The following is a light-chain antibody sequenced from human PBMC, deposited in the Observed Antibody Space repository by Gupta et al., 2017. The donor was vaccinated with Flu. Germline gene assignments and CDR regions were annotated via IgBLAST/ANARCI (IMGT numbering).Light chain of an antibody. V-gene: IGKV1-5*03. J-gene: IGKJ2*01. CDR2: NAS. CDR3: QQYNSYSYT. Sequence: GHRVTITFRVSQGVSSWLAWYQQKPGKASKLLIYNASSLESGVPSRFSGSGSGTEFTLTISSLQPDDFATYYCQQYNSYSYTFGQGTKLEIK. CDR1: QGVSSW.